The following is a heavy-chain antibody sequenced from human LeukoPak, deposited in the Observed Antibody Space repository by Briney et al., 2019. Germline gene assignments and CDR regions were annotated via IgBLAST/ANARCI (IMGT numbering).Heavy chain of an antibody. CDR3: ARARWFSMATTAFDY. J-gene: IGHJ4*02. Sequence: GGSLRLSCTASGFTVSSNYMTWVRQAPGKGLECVSLIHSGGTTDYADSVKGRFTISRDNSKNMLYLQMNSLRVEDTAVYYCARARWFSMATTAFDYWGQGTLVTVSS. CDR2: IHSGGTT. CDR1: GFTVSSNY. D-gene: IGHD5-24*01. V-gene: IGHV3-66*01.